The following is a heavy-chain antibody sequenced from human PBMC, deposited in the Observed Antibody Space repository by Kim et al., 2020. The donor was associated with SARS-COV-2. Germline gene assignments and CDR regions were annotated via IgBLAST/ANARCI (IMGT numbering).Heavy chain of an antibody. CDR3: ARRGGYSGYDSYYFDY. V-gene: IGHV5-51*01. J-gene: IGHJ4*02. Sequence: SFQGQVTISADKSLSPAYLQWSSLKAADTAMYYCARRGGYSGYDSYYFDYWGQGTLVTVSS. D-gene: IGHD5-12*01.